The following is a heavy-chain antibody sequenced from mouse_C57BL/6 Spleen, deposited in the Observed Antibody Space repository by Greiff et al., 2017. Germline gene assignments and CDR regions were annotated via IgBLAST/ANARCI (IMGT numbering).Heavy chain of an antibody. CDR1: GYTFTSYW. CDR3: ALYYDYDGYYFDY. J-gene: IGHJ2*01. Sequence: QVQLQQSGAELAKPGASVKLSCKASGYTFTSYWMHWVKQRPGQGLEWIGYINPSSGYTKYNQKFKDKATLTADKSSSTAYMQLSSLTYEDSAVYYCALYYDYDGYYFDYWGQGTTLTVSS. CDR2: INPSSGYT. V-gene: IGHV1-7*01. D-gene: IGHD2-4*01.